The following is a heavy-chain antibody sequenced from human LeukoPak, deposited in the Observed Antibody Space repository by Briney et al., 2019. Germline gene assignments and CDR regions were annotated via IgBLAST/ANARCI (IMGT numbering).Heavy chain of an antibody. Sequence: SETLSLTCTVSGGSISSYYWSWIRQPAGKGLEWIGRIYTSGSTNYNPSLKSRVTMSVDTSKNQFSLKLTSVTAADTAVYYCARRPQFVVSSGYSTPFDYWGQGTLVTVSS. D-gene: IGHD3-22*01. CDR3: ARRPQFVVSSGYSTPFDY. CDR2: IYTSGST. CDR1: GGSISSYY. V-gene: IGHV4-4*07. J-gene: IGHJ4*02.